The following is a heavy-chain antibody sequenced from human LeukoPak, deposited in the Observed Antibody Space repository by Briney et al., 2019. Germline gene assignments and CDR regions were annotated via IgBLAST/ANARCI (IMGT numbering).Heavy chain of an antibody. CDR2: INWNGGST. V-gene: IGHV3-20*04. CDR3: ARGGYCSSTSCFTLDY. J-gene: IGHJ4*02. CDR1: GFTFDDYG. Sequence: GGSLRLSCAASGFTFDDYGMSWVRHAPGKGLEWVSGINWNGGSTGYADSVKGRFTISRDNAKNSLYLQMNSLRAEDTALYYCARGGYCSSTSCFTLDYWGQGTLVTVSS. D-gene: IGHD2-2*01.